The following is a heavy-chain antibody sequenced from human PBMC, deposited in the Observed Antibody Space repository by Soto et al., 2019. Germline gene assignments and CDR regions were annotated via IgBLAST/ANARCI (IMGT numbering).Heavy chain of an antibody. CDR1: GFIFENFG. CDR3: AKNQGVELVPLATVDWFDP. CDR2: ISGSGFKK. J-gene: IGHJ5*02. D-gene: IGHD1-26*01. V-gene: IGHV3-23*01. Sequence: PGGSLRLSCAASGFIFENFGMRWVRQSPGNGLEWISSISGSGFKKYYADSVKGRFNISRDNSKSTVYLELNNLSAEDTAVYHCAKNQGVELVPLATVDWFDPWGQGSVVTVSS.